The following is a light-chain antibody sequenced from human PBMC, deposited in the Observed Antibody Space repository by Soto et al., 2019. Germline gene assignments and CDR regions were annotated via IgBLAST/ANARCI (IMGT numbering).Light chain of an antibody. J-gene: IGLJ1*01. CDR2: NVN. CDR1: SSDVGGYNY. V-gene: IGLV2-14*01. Sequence: QSALTQPAYVSGSPGQSITISCTGTSSDVGGYNYVSWYQQHPGEVPKLIIFNVNNRPSGVSNRFSGSKSGNTASLTISGLQAEDEADYYCSSFTSSTTYVFGTGTKVTVL. CDR3: SSFTSSTTYV.